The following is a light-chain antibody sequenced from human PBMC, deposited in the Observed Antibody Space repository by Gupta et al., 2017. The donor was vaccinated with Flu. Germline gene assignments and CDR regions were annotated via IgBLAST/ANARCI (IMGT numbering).Light chain of an antibody. J-gene: IGKJ5*01. Sequence: EVVLTQSPGTMSLSPGERATLSCRASHSVGAPFLAWYQQRPGQPPRLLIYGAFIRATGIPDRFSGSGSEMYFTLTLERVEREDFAVYYCQQYRSSPPTFGQGTRL. CDR2: GAF. V-gene: IGKV3-20*01. CDR1: HSVGAPF. CDR3: QQYRSSPPT.